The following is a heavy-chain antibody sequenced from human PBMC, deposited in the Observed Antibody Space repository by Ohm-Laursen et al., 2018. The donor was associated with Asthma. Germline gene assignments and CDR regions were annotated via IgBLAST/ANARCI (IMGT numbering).Heavy chain of an antibody. CDR3: ARGTVGIVNFDY. D-gene: IGHD1-14*01. J-gene: IGHJ4*02. Sequence: ASVKVSCKTSGYTFTSYDINWVRQATGQGLEWMGWMNPNSGNTGYAQKFQGRVTMTRNTSISTAYMELSSLRSEDTAVYYCARGTVGIVNFDYWGQGTLVTVSS. CDR2: MNPNSGNT. CDR1: GYTFTSYD. V-gene: IGHV1-8*01.